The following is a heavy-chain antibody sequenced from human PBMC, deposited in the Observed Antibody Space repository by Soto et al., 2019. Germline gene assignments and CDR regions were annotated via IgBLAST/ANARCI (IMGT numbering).Heavy chain of an antibody. J-gene: IGHJ5*02. Sequence: QVQLVQYGAEVKKPGSSVKVSCKASGGTFSSYAISWVRQAPGQGLEWMGGIIPIFGTANYAQKFQGRVTITADESTSTAYMELSSLRSEDTAVYYCAREETGQRRLPNWFDPWGQGTLGTVSS. CDR2: IIPIFGTA. D-gene: IGHD2-21*02. CDR1: GGTFSSYA. V-gene: IGHV1-69*12. CDR3: AREETGQRRLPNWFDP.